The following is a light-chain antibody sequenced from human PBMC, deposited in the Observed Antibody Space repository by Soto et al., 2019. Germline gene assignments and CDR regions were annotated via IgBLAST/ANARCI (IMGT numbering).Light chain of an antibody. J-gene: IGKJ1*01. Sequence: DIQMSQSPSTLSASVGDRVTITCRASQSISSWLAWYQQKPGKTPKVLIYKASSLESGVPSRFSGSGSGTEFTLTTSSLQPDDFATYYCQQYSSYPWTFGQGTKVEIK. CDR2: KAS. CDR1: QSISSW. CDR3: QQYSSYPWT. V-gene: IGKV1-5*03.